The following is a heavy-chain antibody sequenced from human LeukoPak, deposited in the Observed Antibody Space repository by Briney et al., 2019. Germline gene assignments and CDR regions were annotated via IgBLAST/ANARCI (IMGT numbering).Heavy chain of an antibody. CDR3: ARDGKDDSSGYYYVFSKFYAIDI. J-gene: IGHJ3*02. CDR1: GYTFTGYY. D-gene: IGHD3-22*01. CDR2: INPNSGGT. V-gene: IGHV1-2*02. Sequence: ASVKVSCKASGYTFTGYYMHWVRQAPGQGLEWMGWINPNSGGTNYAQKFQGRVTMTRDTSISTAYMELSRLRSDDTAVYYCARDGKDDSSGYYYVFSKFYAIDIWGQGTMVTVSS.